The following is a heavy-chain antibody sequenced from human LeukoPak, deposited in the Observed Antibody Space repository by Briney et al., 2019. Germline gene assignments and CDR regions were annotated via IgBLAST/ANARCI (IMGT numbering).Heavy chain of an antibody. CDR3: ARCNGYGDHSFDY. V-gene: IGHV1-2*02. Sequence: ASVKVSCKASGYTFTGYYMHWVRQAPGQGLEWMGWINPNSGGTNYAQKFQGRVTMTRDTSISTAYMELSRLRSDDTAVYYCARCNGYGDHSFDYWGQGTLVTVSS. CDR1: GYTFTGYY. CDR2: INPNSGGT. J-gene: IGHJ4*02. D-gene: IGHD4-17*01.